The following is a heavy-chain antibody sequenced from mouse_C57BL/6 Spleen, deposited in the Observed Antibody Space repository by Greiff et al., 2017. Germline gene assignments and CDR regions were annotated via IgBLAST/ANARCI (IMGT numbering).Heavy chain of an antibody. CDR2: ISDGGSYT. CDR1: GFTFSSYA. D-gene: IGHD1-1*01. CDR3: ARHYGSSLYYFDY. Sequence: EVQVVESGGGLVKPGGSLKLSCAASGFTFSSYAMSWVRQTPEKRLEWVATISDGGSYTYYPDNVKGRFTISRDNAKNNLYLQMSHLKSEDTAMYYCARHYGSSLYYFDYWGQGTTLTVSS. V-gene: IGHV5-4*01. J-gene: IGHJ2*01.